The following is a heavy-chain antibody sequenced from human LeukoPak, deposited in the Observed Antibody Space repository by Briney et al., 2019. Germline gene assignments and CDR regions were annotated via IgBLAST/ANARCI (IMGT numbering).Heavy chain of an antibody. CDR3: ARVGDTATRDWYFDL. D-gene: IGHD5-18*01. CDR2: IYYSGST. CDR1: GGSISSGDYY. J-gene: IGHJ2*01. Sequence: SQTLSLTCTVSGGSISSGDYYWSWIRQPPGKGLEWIGYIYYSGSTYYNPSLKSRVTISVDTSKNQFSLKLSSVTAADTAVYYCARVGDTATRDWYFDLWGRGTLVTVSS. V-gene: IGHV4-30-4*01.